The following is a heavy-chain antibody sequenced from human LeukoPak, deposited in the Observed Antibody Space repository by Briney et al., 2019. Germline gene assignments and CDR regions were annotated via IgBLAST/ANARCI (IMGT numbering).Heavy chain of an antibody. CDR1: GFTASDYY. J-gene: IGHJ6*02. Sequence: PGGSLRLSCAASGFTASDYYMTWIRQPPGKGPEWSSYISSSCGNTTYGDSVKGRFNISTDNANNSLYQQMNRLNADDTAVYYCARRNYCTVDLWAQETAVTASS. D-gene: IGHD3-10*01. V-gene: IGHV3-11*03. CDR2: ISSSCGNT. CDR3: ARRNYCTVDL.